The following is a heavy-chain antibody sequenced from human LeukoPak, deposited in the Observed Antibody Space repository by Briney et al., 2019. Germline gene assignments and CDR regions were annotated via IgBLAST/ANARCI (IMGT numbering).Heavy chain of an antibody. CDR3: ARDPQLRWGLEYYFDY. CDR2: ISSSGSTI. J-gene: IGHJ4*02. V-gene: IGHV3-48*03. Sequence: GGSLRLSCAASGFTFSSYEMNWVRQAPGKGLEWVSYISSSGSTIYYADSVKGRFTISRDNAKNSLYLQMNSLRAEDTAVYYCARDPQLRWGLEYYFDYWGQGTLVTDSS. D-gene: IGHD3-3*01. CDR1: GFTFSSYE.